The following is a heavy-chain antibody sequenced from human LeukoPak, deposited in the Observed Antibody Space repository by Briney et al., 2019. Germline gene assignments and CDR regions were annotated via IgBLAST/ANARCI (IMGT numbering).Heavy chain of an antibody. CDR3: ARSTVIGSYFDY. CDR1: GGSISSHY. CDR2: IYYSGST. D-gene: IGHD4-11*01. V-gene: IGHV4-59*11. Sequence: SETLSLTCTVSGGSISSHYWSWIRQPPGKGLEWIGYIYYSGSTNYNPSLKSRVTISVDTSKNQFSLKLSSVTAADTAVYYCARSTVIGSYFDYWGQGTLVTVSS. J-gene: IGHJ4*02.